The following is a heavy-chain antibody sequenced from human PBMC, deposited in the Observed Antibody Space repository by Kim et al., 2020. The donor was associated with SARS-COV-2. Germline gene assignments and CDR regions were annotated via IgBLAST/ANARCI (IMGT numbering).Heavy chain of an antibody. CDR3: ARDYDSSGYYDI. Sequence: TYYRPPLKSHLTISVDTSKNQFSLKLSSVSAADTAVYYCARDYDSSGYYDIWGQGILVTVSS. CDR2: T. J-gene: IGHJ4*02. D-gene: IGHD3-22*01. V-gene: IGHV4-31*01.